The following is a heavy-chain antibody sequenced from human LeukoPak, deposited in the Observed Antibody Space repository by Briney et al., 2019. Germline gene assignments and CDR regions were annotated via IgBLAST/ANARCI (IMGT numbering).Heavy chain of an antibody. J-gene: IGHJ5*02. D-gene: IGHD4-11*01. CDR2: MNPNSGNT. CDR1: GYTFASYD. CDR3: ARSPPRDYSNYDDWFDP. V-gene: IGHV1-8*03. Sequence: ASVKVSCKASGYTFASYDINWVRQATGQGLEWMGWMNPNSGNTGYAQKFQGRVTITRNTSISTAYMELSSLRSEDTAVYYCARSPPRDYSNYDDWFDPWGQGTLVTVSS.